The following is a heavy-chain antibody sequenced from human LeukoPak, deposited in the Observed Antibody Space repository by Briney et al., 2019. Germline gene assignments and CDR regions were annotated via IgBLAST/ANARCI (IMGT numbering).Heavy chain of an antibody. V-gene: IGHV4-59*12. Sequence: SETLSLTCTVSGGSISSYHWSWIRQPPGKGLEWIGYIYYSGSTNYNPSLKSRVTISVDTSKNQFSLKLSSVTAADTAVYYCARDGSYGDYGLSSWGQGTLVTVSS. D-gene: IGHD4-17*01. CDR1: GGSISSYH. J-gene: IGHJ4*02. CDR3: ARDGSYGDYGLSS. CDR2: IYYSGST.